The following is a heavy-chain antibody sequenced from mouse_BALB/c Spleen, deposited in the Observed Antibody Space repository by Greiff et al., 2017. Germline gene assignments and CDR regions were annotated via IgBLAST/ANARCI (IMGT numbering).Heavy chain of an antibody. D-gene: IGHD4-1*02. CDR1: GFTFTDYY. Sequence: EVKLMESGGGLVQPGGSLRLSCATSGFTFTDYYMSWVRQPPGKALEWLGFIRNKANGYTTENSASVKGRFTIARDNSQSILYLQMNTLRAEDSASCFCAGDISTGTGAGFAYWGQGTLVTVSA. CDR3: AGDISTGTGAGFAY. J-gene: IGHJ3*01. CDR2: IRNKANGYTT. V-gene: IGHV7-3*02.